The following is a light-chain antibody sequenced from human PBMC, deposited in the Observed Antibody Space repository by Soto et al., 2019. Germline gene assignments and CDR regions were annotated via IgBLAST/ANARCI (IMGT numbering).Light chain of an antibody. CDR1: QSVSSSY. Sequence: EIVLTQSPGTLSLSPGERATLSCRASQSVSSSYLAWYQQKPGQAPRLLFYGASRRATSIPDRFSGSGSGTDFTLTISRLEPEDFAVYYCQQHGSSPPTFGQGTKVEIK. V-gene: IGKV3-20*01. CDR3: QQHGSSPPT. J-gene: IGKJ1*01. CDR2: GAS.